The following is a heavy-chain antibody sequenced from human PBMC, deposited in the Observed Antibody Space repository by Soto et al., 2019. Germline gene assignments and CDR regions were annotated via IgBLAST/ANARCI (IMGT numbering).Heavy chain of an antibody. CDR2: IIPLYGTV. Sequence: QAHLAQSGAEVKKPGSSVTVSCKASGGTFNSYGISWVRQAPGQGLDWMGVIIPLYGTVNYAQKFQGRVSITADKSTSTAYMDLNSLRSDDTAVYYCARVRVIRGVIPSHFGLWGHRTLVTVSS. D-gene: IGHD3-10*01. V-gene: IGHV1-69*06. CDR3: ARVRVIRGVIPSHFGL. J-gene: IGHJ4*01. CDR1: GGTFNSYG.